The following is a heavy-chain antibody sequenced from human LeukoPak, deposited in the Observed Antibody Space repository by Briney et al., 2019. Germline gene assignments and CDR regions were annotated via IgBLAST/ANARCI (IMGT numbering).Heavy chain of an antibody. CDR3: ARDRFVAGRVSGIRGSAIDY. J-gene: IGHJ4*02. CDR1: GFTFSSYE. Sequence: GGSLRLSCAASGFTFSSYEMNWVRQAPGKGLEWVSYISSSGSTIYYVDSVKGRFTISRDNAKNSLYLQMNSLRAEDTAVYYCARDRFVAGRVSGIRGSAIDYWGQGTLVTVSS. CDR2: ISSSGSTI. V-gene: IGHV3-48*03. D-gene: IGHD6-19*01.